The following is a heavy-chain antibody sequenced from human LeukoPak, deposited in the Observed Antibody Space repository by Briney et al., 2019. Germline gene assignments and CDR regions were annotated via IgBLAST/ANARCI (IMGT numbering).Heavy chain of an antibody. CDR2: ISSSGSTI. V-gene: IGHV3-11*01. Sequence: GGSLSLSCAVSGFTFSDYYMSWISQAPGKGLEWVSYISSSGSTIYYADSVKGRFAISRDNAKNSLYLQMNSLRAEDTAVYYCARWSYDFWSGPPESYYFDYWGQGTLVTVSS. D-gene: IGHD3-3*01. CDR3: ARWSYDFWSGPPESYYFDY. CDR1: GFTFSDYY. J-gene: IGHJ4*02.